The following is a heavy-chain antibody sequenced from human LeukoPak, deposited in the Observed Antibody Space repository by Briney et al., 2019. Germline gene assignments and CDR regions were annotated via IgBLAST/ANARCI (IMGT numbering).Heavy chain of an antibody. J-gene: IGHJ4*02. CDR1: GFTFSTYW. CDR3: AKAGGSNPPYDY. CDR2: ISYDGSNK. Sequence: GGSLRLSCAVSGFTFSTYWMSWVRQAPGKGLEWVAVISYDGSNKYYADSVKGRFTISRDNSRNTVYLQINSLRAEDTAVYYCAKAGGSNPPYDYWGQGTLVTVSS. D-gene: IGHD4-23*01. V-gene: IGHV3-30*18.